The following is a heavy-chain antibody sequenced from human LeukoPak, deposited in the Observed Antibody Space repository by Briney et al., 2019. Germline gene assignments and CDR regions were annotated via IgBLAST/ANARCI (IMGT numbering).Heavy chain of an antibody. CDR2: ISVSGGST. CDR3: AKELREFCDGTCHKPFDY. Sequence: GGSLRLSCAASGFTFSSYWTSWVRQAPGKGLEWVSGISVSGGSTYYADSVKGRFTISRDNSKNTLYLQMNSLRAEDTAVYYCAKELREFCDGTCHKPFDYWGQGTLVTVSS. J-gene: IGHJ4*02. CDR1: GFTFSSYW. D-gene: IGHD2/OR15-2a*01. V-gene: IGHV3-23*01.